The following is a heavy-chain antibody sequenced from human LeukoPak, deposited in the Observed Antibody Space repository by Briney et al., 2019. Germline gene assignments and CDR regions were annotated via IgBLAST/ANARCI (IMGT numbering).Heavy chain of an antibody. V-gene: IGHV3-33*01. Sequence: PGGSLRLSCAASGFTFSSYAMHWVRQAPGKGLEWVAIIWSDGNNKYYADSVEGRFTISRDTSKNTLFLQMNSLRAEDTAVYYCARDGNSIAALDAFDIWGQGTMVTVSS. CDR1: GFTFSSYA. J-gene: IGHJ3*02. D-gene: IGHD6-6*01. CDR3: ARDGNSIAALDAFDI. CDR2: IWSDGNNK.